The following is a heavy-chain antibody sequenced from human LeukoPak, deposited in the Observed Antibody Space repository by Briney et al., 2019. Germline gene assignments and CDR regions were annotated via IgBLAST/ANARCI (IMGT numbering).Heavy chain of an antibody. Sequence: GGSLRLSCAASGFTFSSYWMSWVSQAPGKGLEWVANIKQDGSEKYYVVSVEGRFTISRDNAKNSLYLQMNSLRSDDTAVYYCAKGGGSDFFDYWGQGTLVTVSS. V-gene: IGHV3-7*03. CDR1: GFTFSSYW. CDR3: AKGGGSDFFDY. CDR2: IKQDGSEK. J-gene: IGHJ4*02. D-gene: IGHD5-12*01.